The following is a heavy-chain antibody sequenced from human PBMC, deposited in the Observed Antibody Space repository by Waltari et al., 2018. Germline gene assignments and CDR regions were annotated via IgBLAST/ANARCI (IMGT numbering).Heavy chain of an antibody. V-gene: IGHV3-74*01. J-gene: IGHJ4*02. CDR2: INPDVSSI. Sequence: EVQLVESGGGLVQPGGSLRLSCAASGFSFSNYWIHWVRQAPGKGLEWVSRINPDVSSISHAASVRGRFTITRDNAKNTLYLQMNSLRVDDTAVYYCTRATAVSFDYWGLGTLVTVSS. D-gene: IGHD6-19*01. CDR1: GFSFSNYW. CDR3: TRATAVSFDY.